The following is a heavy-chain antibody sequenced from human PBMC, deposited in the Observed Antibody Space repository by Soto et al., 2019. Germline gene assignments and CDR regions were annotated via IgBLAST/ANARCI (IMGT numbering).Heavy chain of an antibody. V-gene: IGHV1-2*02. Sequence: ASVKVSCKASGYTFTGYYMHWVRQAPGQGLEWMGWINPNSGGTNYAQKFQGRVTMTRDTSISTAYMELSSLRPEDTAVYYCAKVSTFYDILTGYYSTNFFDPWGQGTLVTVSS. D-gene: IGHD3-9*01. CDR1: GYTFTGYY. CDR2: INPNSGGT. J-gene: IGHJ5*02. CDR3: AKVSTFYDILTGYYSTNFFDP.